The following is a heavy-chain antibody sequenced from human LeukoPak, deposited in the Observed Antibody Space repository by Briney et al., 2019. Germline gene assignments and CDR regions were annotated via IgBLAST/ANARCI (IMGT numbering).Heavy chain of an antibody. Sequence: SQTLPLTCAISGDSASSNIAAGNWIRQSPSRGLEWLGRTYYRSKWYNDYAVSVKSRITINPDTSKNQFSLQLNSVTPEDTAVYYCARYDSSGYFNWFDPWGQGSLVTVSS. CDR3: ARYDSSGYFNWFDP. CDR1: GDSASSNIAA. CDR2: TYYRSKWYN. J-gene: IGHJ5*02. D-gene: IGHD3-22*01. V-gene: IGHV6-1*01.